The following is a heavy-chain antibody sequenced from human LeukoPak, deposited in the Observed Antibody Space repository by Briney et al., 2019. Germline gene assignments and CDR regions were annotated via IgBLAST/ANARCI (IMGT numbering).Heavy chain of an antibody. CDR2: IVVGSGNT. CDR1: GFTFTSSA. J-gene: IGHJ6*02. CDR3: AAESLAVASDYYYYGMDV. V-gene: IGHV1-58*02. D-gene: IGHD6-19*01. Sequence: SVKVSCKASGFTFTSSAMQWVRQARGQRLEWIGWIVVGSGNTNYAQKFQERVTITRDMSTSTAYMELSSLRSEDTAVYYCAAESLAVASDYYYYGMDVWGQGTAVTVSS.